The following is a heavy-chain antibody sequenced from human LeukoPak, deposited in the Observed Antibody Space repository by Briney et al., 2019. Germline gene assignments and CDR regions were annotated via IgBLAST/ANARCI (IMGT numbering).Heavy chain of an antibody. J-gene: IGHJ4*02. CDR3: ARGLWSDY. D-gene: IGHD3-16*01. CDR1: GGSFSGYY. Sequence: SQTLSLTCAVYGGSFSGYYWSWIRQPPGKGLEWIGEINHSGSTNYNPYLKSRVTISVDTSKNKFSLKLRSGTAADTAVYYCARGLWSDYWGQGTLVTVSS. V-gene: IGHV4-34*01. CDR2: INHSGST.